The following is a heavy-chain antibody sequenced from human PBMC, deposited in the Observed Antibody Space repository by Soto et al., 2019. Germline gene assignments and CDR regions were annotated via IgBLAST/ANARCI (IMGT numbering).Heavy chain of an antibody. CDR2: INAAGSAK. Sequence: PGGSLRLSCAASGFTFSSYSMNWVRQAPGKGLEWVATINAAGSAKYYLDSVKGRFTISRDSAKNSMFLQMNSLRVEDTAVYYCETGGWAIWGQGTMVTVSS. V-gene: IGHV3-7*01. CDR1: GFTFSSYS. D-gene: IGHD3-16*01. CDR3: ETGGWAI. J-gene: IGHJ4*02.